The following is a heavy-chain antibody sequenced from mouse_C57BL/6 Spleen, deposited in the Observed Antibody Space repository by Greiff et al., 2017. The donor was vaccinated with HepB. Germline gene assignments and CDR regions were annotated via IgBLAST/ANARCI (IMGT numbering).Heavy chain of an antibody. CDR1: GFNIKDDY. Sequence: EVQLQQSGAELVRPGASVKLSCTASGFNIKDDYMHWVKQRPEQGLEWIGWIDPENGDTEYASKFQGKATITADTSSNTAYLQLSSLTSEDTAVYYCTTWGKGSTRYWGQGTTLTVSS. V-gene: IGHV14-4*01. D-gene: IGHD1-1*01. CDR2: IDPENGDT. CDR3: TTWGKGSTRY. J-gene: IGHJ2*01.